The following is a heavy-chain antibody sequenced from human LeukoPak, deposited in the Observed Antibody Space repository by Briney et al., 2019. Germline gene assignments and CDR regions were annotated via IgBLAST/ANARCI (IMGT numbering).Heavy chain of an antibody. D-gene: IGHD2-2*01. CDR3: ARGQPPYCSSTSCKTRWFDP. CDR2: ISSTGST. Sequence: SQTLSLTCTVSGGSISSGGHYWSWIRQPAGKGLEYLGRISSTGSTNYNPSLRSRVTISADTSKNHFSLKLTSVTAADTAVYYCARGQPPYCSSTSCKTRWFDPWGQGTLVTVSS. CDR1: GGSISSGGHY. V-gene: IGHV4-61*02. J-gene: IGHJ5*02.